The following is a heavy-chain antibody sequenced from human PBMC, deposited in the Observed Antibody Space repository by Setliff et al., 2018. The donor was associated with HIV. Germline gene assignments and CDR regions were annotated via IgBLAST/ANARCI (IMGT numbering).Heavy chain of an antibody. D-gene: IGHD2-2*01. Sequence: GESLKISCAASGFTFSSYTMHWVRQAPGKGLEWVASISGGGKSIYYADSVKGRFTISRDNADRSLYLQMNSLRAEDTAVYYCVKDEEYIGVVSATMNMPGYYHYYYMDVWGKGSTVTVS. V-gene: IGHV3-21*01. J-gene: IGHJ6*03. CDR3: VKDEEYIGVVSATMNMPGYYHYYYMDV. CDR2: ISGGGKSI. CDR1: GFTFSSYT.